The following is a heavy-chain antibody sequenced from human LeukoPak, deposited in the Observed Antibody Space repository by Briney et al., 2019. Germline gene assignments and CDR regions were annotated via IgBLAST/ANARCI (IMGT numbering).Heavy chain of an antibody. Sequence: GGSLRLSCVASGFTFRNYGMSWVRQAPGKGLEWVSSLSNIGDFTYYADSVRGRFTISRDNFKSTMYLQMNSLRAEDTGVYYCATTWAPTGYWGQGTLVIVSS. V-gene: IGHV3-23*01. D-gene: IGHD4-11*01. CDR1: GFTFRNYG. CDR2: LSNIGDFT. J-gene: IGHJ4*02. CDR3: ATTWAPTGY.